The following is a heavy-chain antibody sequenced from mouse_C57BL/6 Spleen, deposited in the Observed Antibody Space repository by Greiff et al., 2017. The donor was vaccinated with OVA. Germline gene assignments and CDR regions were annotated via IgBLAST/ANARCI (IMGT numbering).Heavy chain of an antibody. J-gene: IGHJ3*01. D-gene: IGHD3-2*02. CDR1: GYTFTSYW. CDR2: IGPSDSYT. V-gene: IGHV1-69*01. Sequence: QVQLQQPGAELVMPGASVKLSCKASGYTFTSYWMHWVKQRPGQGLEWIGEIGPSDSYTNYNQKFKGKSTLTVDKSSSTAYMQLSSLTSEDAAVYYCASFKLDSSGQAWFAYWGQGTLVTVSA. CDR3: ASFKLDSSGQAWFAY.